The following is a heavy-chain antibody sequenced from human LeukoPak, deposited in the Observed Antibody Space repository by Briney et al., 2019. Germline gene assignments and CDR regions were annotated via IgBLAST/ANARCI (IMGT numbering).Heavy chain of an antibody. CDR3: AKEHSSSWYYFDY. CDR2: IKRNTQGVTT. CDR1: GFTFNLAW. D-gene: IGHD6-13*01. Sequence: GGSLRLSCATSGFTFNLAWMSWVRQAPGKGLEWVGRIKRNTQGVTTDYAAAVKGRFTISRDDSKNTLYLQMNSLRAEDTAVYYCAKEHSSSWYYFDYWGQGTLVTVSS. V-gene: IGHV3-15*01. J-gene: IGHJ4*02.